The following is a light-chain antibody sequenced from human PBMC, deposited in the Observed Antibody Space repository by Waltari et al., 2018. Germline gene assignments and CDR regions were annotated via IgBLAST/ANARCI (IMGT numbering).Light chain of an antibody. Sequence: TQDPAVSVAVGQTVRITCQGDSLRCYYASWYRQRPGQAPILVMYDKNNRPSGVPDRFSGSSSDNTASLTITGAQAEDEAYYYCHSRDASGVGGTFGGGTKLTVL. CDR3: HSRDASGVGGT. CDR1: SLRCYY. J-gene: IGLJ2*01. V-gene: IGLV3-19*01. CDR2: DKN.